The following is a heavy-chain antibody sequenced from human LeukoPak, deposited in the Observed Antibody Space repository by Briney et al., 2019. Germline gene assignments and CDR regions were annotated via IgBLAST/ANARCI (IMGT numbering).Heavy chain of an antibody. J-gene: IGHJ4*02. CDR2: ISSSGRSV. D-gene: IGHD4-23*01. CDR1: GFTFSSFD. Sequence: GGSLRLSCAASGFTFSSFDMNWGRQAPGKGLEWVSYISSSGRSVYYADSVKGRFTISRDNAKNSLYLQMNSLRAEDTAVYYCARDYGGNPGYWGQGTLVTVSS. CDR3: ARDYGGNPGY. V-gene: IGHV3-48*03.